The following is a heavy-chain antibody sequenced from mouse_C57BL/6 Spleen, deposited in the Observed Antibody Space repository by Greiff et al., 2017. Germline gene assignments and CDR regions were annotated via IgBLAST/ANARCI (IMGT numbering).Heavy chain of an antibody. J-gene: IGHJ4*01. Sequence: QVQLQQPGAELVKPGASVKMSCKASGYTFTSYWITWVKQRPGQGLEWIGDIYPGSGSTNYNEKFKSKATLTVDTSSSTAYLQLSSLTSEASAVYYCARELTGTVAMDYWGQGTSVTVSS. V-gene: IGHV1-55*01. CDR3: ARELTGTVAMDY. CDR2: IYPGSGST. D-gene: IGHD4-1*01. CDR1: GYTFTSYW.